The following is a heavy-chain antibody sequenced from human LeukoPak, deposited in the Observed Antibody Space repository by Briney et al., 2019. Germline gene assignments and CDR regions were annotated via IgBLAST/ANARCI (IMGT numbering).Heavy chain of an antibody. CDR1: GGSISSSSYY. V-gene: IGHV4-39*07. CDR3: ARDTSSSSRDYGMDV. Sequence: PSETLSLTCTVSGGSISSSSYYWGWIRQPPGKGLEWIGSIYYSGSTYYNPSLKSRVTISVDTSKNQFSLKLSSVTAADTAVYYCARDTSSSSRDYGMDVWGQGTTVTVSS. D-gene: IGHD6-13*01. J-gene: IGHJ6*02. CDR2: IYYSGST.